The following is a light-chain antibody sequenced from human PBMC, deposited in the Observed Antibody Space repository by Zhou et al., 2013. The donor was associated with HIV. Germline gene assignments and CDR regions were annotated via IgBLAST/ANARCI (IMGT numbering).Light chain of an antibody. CDR1: QSLSSNY. Sequence: EIVLTQSPGTLSLSPGERVTLSCRASQSLSSNYLAWYQQKPGQAPRLLIYGASTRATGIPARFSGSGSGTEFTLTISSLQSEDFAVYYCQQYGSSITFG. V-gene: IGKV3-20*01. CDR2: GAS. CDR3: QQYGSSIT. J-gene: IGKJ5*01.